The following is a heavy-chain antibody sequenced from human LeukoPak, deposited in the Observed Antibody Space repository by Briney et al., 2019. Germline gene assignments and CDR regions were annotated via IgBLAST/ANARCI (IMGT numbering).Heavy chain of an antibody. J-gene: IGHJ5*02. V-gene: IGHV4-39*01. CDR1: GGSISSSSYY. CDR3: ARHILRYYGSGSYYNVWFDP. CDR2: IYYSGST. D-gene: IGHD3-10*01. Sequence: SETLSLTCTVSGGSISSSSYYWGWIRQPPGKGLEWIGSIYYSGSTYYNPSLKSRVTISVDTSKNQFSLKLSSVTAADTAVYYCARHILRYYGSGSYYNVWFDPWGQGTLVTVSS.